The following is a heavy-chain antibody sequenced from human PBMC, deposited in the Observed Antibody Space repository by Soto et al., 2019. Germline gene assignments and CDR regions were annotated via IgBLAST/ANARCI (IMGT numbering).Heavy chain of an antibody. CDR1: GFTFSSYV. V-gene: IGHV3-23*01. CDR3: AKDHSSSWLASFDY. Sequence: PGGSLRLSCAASGFTFSSYVMSWVRQAPGKGLEWVSAISGSGGSTYYADSVKGRFTISRDNSKNTLYLQMNSLRAEDTAVYYCAKDHSSSWLASFDYWGQGTLVTVSS. J-gene: IGHJ4*02. CDR2: ISGSGGST. D-gene: IGHD6-13*01.